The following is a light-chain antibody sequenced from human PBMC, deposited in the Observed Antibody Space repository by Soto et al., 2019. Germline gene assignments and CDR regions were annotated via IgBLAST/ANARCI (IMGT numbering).Light chain of an antibody. Sequence: EIVLTQSPATLSLSPGERATLSCRASQSVSRYLAWYQQRPGQAPRLLIYDASNRATGIPARFSGTGSGTDFTLTISSLEPEDFAVYYCQQRSNWPPITFGRGTKVDIK. J-gene: IGKJ4*01. CDR2: DAS. V-gene: IGKV3-11*01. CDR3: QQRSNWPPIT. CDR1: QSVSRY.